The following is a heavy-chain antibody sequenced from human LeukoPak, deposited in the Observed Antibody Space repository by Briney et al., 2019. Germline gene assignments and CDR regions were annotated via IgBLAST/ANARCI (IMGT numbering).Heavy chain of an antibody. CDR3: AKDEFVASDFTGAFDI. V-gene: IGHV3-9*03. CDR1: GFTFDDYA. J-gene: IGHJ3*02. CDR2: ISWNSGSI. Sequence: PGGSLRLSCAASGFTFDDYAMHWVRQVPGKGLEWVSSISWNSGSIGYADSVKGRFTISRDNAKNSLYLQMNSLRAEDMALYYCAKDEFVASDFTGAFDIWGQGTMVTVSS. D-gene: IGHD2-8*02.